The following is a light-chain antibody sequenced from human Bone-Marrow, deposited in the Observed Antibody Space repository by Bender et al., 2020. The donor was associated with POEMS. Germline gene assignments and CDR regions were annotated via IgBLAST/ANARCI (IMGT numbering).Light chain of an antibody. CDR1: SSDVGAHNY. Sequence: QSALTQPASVSGSPGQSVTISCTGTSSDVGAHNYVSWYQQHPGKAPTLMISEVNKRPSGIPERFSGSNSGNTASLTISGTQPMDEAAYFCQAWDDVAAVFGGGTRVTVL. CDR3: QAWDDVAAV. J-gene: IGLJ3*02. CDR2: EVN. V-gene: IGLV2-11*01.